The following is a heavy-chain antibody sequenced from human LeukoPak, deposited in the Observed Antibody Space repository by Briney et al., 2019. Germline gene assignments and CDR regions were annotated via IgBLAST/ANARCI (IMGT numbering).Heavy chain of an antibody. Sequence: GGSLRLSCAASGFTFSSYAMSWVRQAPGKGLEWVSAISGSGGSTYYADSVKGRFTISRDNSKKTLYLQMNSLIAEDTAVDYCSKDRGGWYGGGNFDYWGQGTLVTVSS. CDR3: SKDRGGWYGGGNFDY. D-gene: IGHD6-19*01. V-gene: IGHV3-23*01. J-gene: IGHJ4*02. CDR2: ISGSGGST. CDR1: GFTFSSYA.